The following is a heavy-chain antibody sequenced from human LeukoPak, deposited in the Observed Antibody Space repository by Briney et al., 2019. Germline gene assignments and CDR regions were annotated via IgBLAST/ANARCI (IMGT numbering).Heavy chain of an antibody. CDR2: IYYSGST. V-gene: IGHV4-39*01. Sequence: SETLSLTCTASGGSISSSSYYWGWIRQPPGKGLEWIGSIYYSGSTYYNPSLKSRVTISVDTSKNQFSLKLSSVTAADTAVYYCARGPWYYYDSSGYYWAWDFDYWGQGTLVTVSS. J-gene: IGHJ4*02. CDR3: ARGPWYYYDSSGYYWAWDFDY. CDR1: GGSISSSSYY. D-gene: IGHD3-22*01.